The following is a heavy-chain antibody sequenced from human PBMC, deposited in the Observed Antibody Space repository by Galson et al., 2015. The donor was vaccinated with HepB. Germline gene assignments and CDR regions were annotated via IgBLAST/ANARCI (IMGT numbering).Heavy chain of an antibody. CDR1: GGTFGNYA. D-gene: IGHD6-6*01. CDR2: VITFSGTE. CDR3: ARGVVEQFVLPWFDS. Sequence: SVKVSCKASGGTFGNYAINWVRQAPGQGLEWMGGVITFSGTEDYAQKFKGRLTITADDSTNTAYMELSSLRSEDTAVYYCARGVVEQFVLPWFDSWGQGTLVTVSS. J-gene: IGHJ5*01. V-gene: IGHV1-69*13.